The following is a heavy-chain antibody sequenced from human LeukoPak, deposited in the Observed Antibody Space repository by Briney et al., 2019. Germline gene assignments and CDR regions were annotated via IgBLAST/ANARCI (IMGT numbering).Heavy chain of an antibody. J-gene: IGHJ4*02. CDR2: IYYSGST. V-gene: IGHV4-59*08. CDR1: GGSISSYY. CDR3: ARSRTQLGIDY. Sequence: SETLSLTCTVSGGSISSYYWSWIRQPPGKGLEWIGYIYYSGSTNYNPSLKSRVTISVDTSKNQFSLKLSSVTAADTAVYYCARSRTQLGIDYWGQGTLATVSS. D-gene: IGHD7-27*01.